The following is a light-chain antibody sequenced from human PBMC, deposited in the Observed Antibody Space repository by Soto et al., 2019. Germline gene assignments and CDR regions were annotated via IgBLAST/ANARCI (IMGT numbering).Light chain of an antibody. CDR3: RSYAASSTYV. V-gene: IGLV2-11*01. CDR2: DVS. Sequence: QSALTQPRSVSGSPGQSVTISCTGTSSDVGGYNYVSWYQQHPGKAPKLMIYDVSKRPSGVPDRFSGSKSGNTASLTISGLQAEDEADYYCRSYAASSTYVFGPGTKLTVL. J-gene: IGLJ1*01. CDR1: SSDVGGYNY.